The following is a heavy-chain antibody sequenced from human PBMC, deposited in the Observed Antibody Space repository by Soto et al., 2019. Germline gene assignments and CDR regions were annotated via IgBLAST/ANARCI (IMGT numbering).Heavy chain of an antibody. CDR1: GHSFTSYW. D-gene: IGHD3-22*01. CDR2: IYPGDSDT. Sequence: GESLKICGKGSGHSFTSYWIGWVRQMPCKCLEWMWIIYPGDSDTRYSPSFQGQVTISADKSISTAYLQWSSLKASDTAMYYCARQIYDSDTGPNFQYYFDSWGQGTPVTVSS. J-gene: IGHJ4*02. V-gene: IGHV5-51*01. CDR3: ARQIYDSDTGPNFQYYFDS.